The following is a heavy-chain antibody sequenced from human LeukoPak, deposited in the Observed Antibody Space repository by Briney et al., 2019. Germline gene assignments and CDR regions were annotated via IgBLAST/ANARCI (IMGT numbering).Heavy chain of an antibody. Sequence: GGSLRLSCAASGFTSRSYAMNWVRQAPGKGLEWVSSITGSDGSSYYADSVKGRFTISRDNSKSTLNLQMNSLRAEDTAVYYCAKDANMATAGIFDYWGQGTLVTVSS. CDR3: AKDANMATAGIFDY. CDR2: ITGSDGSS. V-gene: IGHV3-23*01. CDR1: GFTSRSYA. D-gene: IGHD6-13*01. J-gene: IGHJ4*02.